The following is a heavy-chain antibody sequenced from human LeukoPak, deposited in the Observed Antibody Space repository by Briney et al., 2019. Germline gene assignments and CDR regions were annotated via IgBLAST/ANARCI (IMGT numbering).Heavy chain of an antibody. Sequence: SETLSLTCTVSGGSVSSGSHHWSWIRQPPGKGLEWIGYIYFTGITNYIPSLESRVTISVDTSKNQFSLKLSSVTAADTAVYYCARGNGEEDWGQGTLVTVSS. D-gene: IGHD4-11*01. CDR2: IYFTGIT. J-gene: IGHJ4*02. CDR1: GGSVSSGSHH. CDR3: ARGNGEED. V-gene: IGHV4-61*01.